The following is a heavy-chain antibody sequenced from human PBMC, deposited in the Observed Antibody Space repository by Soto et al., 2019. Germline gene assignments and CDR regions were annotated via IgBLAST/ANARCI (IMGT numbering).Heavy chain of an antibody. D-gene: IGHD3-10*01. Sequence: GGSLRLSCAASGFTFSNYGMHWVRRDPGKGLEWVAVISFDGGDKKSADSVKGRFTISRDNSKNTLYLQMNSLRAEDTAVYYCAKDSGRGSADYFFDYWGRGTLVTVSS. J-gene: IGHJ4*02. V-gene: IGHV3-30*18. CDR2: ISFDGGDK. CDR3: AKDSGRGSADYFFDY. CDR1: GFTFSNYG.